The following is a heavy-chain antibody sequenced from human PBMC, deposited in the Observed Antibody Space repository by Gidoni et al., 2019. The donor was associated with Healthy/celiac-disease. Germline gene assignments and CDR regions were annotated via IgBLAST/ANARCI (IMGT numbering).Heavy chain of an antibody. V-gene: IGHV1-69*06. D-gene: IGHD3-22*01. CDR2: IIPIFGTA. J-gene: IGHJ4*02. CDR3: ARAEMRKRIVVSRGGGTFDC. CDR1: GGTFSSYA. Sequence: QVQLVQSGAEVKKPGSSVKVSCKASGGTFSSYAIRWVRQAPGQGLEWMGGIIPIFGTANYAQKFQGRVTITADKSTSTAYMELSSLRSEDTAVYYCARAEMRKRIVVSRGGGTFDCWGQGTLVTVSS.